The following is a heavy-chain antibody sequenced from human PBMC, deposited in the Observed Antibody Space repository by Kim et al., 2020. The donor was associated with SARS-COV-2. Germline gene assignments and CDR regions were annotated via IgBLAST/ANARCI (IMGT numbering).Heavy chain of an antibody. Sequence: SETLSLTCAGYGGSFSGYYWSWIRQPPGKGLEWIGEINHSGSTNYNPSLKSRVTISVDTSKNQFSLKLSSVTAADTAVYYCARGRGYYYDSSGYAGGLDYWGQGTLVTVSS. CDR1: GGSFSGYY. D-gene: IGHD3-22*01. CDR2: INHSGST. V-gene: IGHV4-34*01. CDR3: ARGRGYYYDSSGYAGGLDY. J-gene: IGHJ4*02.